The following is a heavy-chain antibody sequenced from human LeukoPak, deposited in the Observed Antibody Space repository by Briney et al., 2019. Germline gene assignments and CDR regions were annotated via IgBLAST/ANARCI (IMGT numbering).Heavy chain of an antibody. CDR2: IYASGST. V-gene: IGHV4-30-4*08. J-gene: IGHJ4*02. D-gene: IGHD2-15*01. Sequence: SETLSLTCTVSGGSITSGDYYWNWIRQPPGKGLEWIGYIYASGSTYYNPSLKSRITISLDTSKSQFSLQLSSVTAADTAVYYCARLDCSGGSCYMDYWGQGTLVTVSS. CDR1: GGSITSGDYY. CDR3: ARLDCSGGSCYMDY.